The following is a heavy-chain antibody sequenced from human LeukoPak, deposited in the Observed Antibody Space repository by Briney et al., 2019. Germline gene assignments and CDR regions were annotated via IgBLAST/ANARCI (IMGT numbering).Heavy chain of an antibody. D-gene: IGHD2-2*02. CDR2: ISGSGGST. J-gene: IGHJ4*02. CDR3: ARGDQLLYGGEFDY. CDR1: GFTFSSYA. V-gene: IGHV3-23*01. Sequence: GGSLRLSCAASGFTFSSYAMSWVRQAPGKGLEWVSAISGSGGSTYYADSVKGRFTISRDNAKNSLYLQMNSLRAEDTAVYYCARGDQLLYGGEFDYWGQGTLVTVSS.